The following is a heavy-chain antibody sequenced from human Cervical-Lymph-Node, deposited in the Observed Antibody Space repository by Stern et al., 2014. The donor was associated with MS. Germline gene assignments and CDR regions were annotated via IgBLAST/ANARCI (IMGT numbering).Heavy chain of an antibody. CDR1: GFSLSTSGVG. V-gene: IGHV2-5*01. J-gene: IGHJ4*02. CDR3: AHIRGTVLPFDWLPYYFDY. D-gene: IGHD3-9*01. CDR2: IYWNDDK. Sequence: QVTLRESGPTLVKPTQTLTLTCTFSGFSLSTSGVGVGWIRQPPGKALEWLALIYWNDDKRYSPSLKSRLTITKDTSKNQVVLTMTNMDPVDTATYYCAHIRGTVLPFDWLPYYFDYWGQGTLVTVSS.